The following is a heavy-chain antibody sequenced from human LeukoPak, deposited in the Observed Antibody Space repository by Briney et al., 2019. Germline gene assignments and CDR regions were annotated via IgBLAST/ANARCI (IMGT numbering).Heavy chain of an antibody. Sequence: ASVKVSCKASGYTFTSYYMHWVRQAPGQGLEWMGIINPSGGSTSYAQKFQGRVAMTRDTSTSTVYMELSSLRSEDTAVYYCATGSHLWGGMDVWGQGTTVTVSS. CDR2: INPSGGST. CDR1: GYTFTSYY. V-gene: IGHV1-46*01. J-gene: IGHJ6*02. CDR3: ATGSHLWGGMDV. D-gene: IGHD1-26*01.